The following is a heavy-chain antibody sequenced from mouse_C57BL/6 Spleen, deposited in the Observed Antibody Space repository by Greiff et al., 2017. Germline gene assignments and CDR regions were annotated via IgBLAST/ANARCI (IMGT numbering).Heavy chain of an antibody. V-gene: IGHV1-50*01. CDR2: IDPSDSYT. D-gene: IGHD2-10*01. CDR1: GYTFTSYW. CDR3: ATYYDVLY. Sequence: VQLQQPGAELVKPGASVKLSCKASGYTFTSYWMQWVKQRPGQGLEWIGEIDPSDSYTNYNQKFKGKATLTVDTSSSTAYMQLSSLTSEDSAVYYCATYYDVLYWGQGTSVTVSS. J-gene: IGHJ4*01.